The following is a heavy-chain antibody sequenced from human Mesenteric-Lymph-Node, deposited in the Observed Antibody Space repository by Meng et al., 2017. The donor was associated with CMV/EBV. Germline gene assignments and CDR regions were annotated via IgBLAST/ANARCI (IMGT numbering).Heavy chain of an antibody. Sequence: QVQLVQSGAEVKKPGSSVKVSCKASGGTFSSYTISWVRQAPGQGLEWMGRIITILGIANYAQKFQGRVTITADKSTSTAYMELSSLRSEDTAVYYRAGGIAAAGSRWFDPWGQGTLVTVSS. V-gene: IGHV1-69*02. D-gene: IGHD6-13*01. CDR3: AGGIAAAGSRWFDP. J-gene: IGHJ5*02. CDR2: IITILGIA. CDR1: GGTFSSYT.